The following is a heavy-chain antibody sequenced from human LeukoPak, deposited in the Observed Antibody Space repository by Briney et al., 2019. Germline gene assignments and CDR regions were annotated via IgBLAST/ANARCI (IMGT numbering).Heavy chain of an antibody. CDR2: INPNSGGT. Sequence: GASGKVSCKSSGYSFTGYNMHWVWEAPGQGLGWVGWINPNSGGTNYAQEFQGRVTMTRDRANSTAYMELSRLRSDDTAVYYRARTITMIVVVIPSVPFDHWGQGPLVPVSS. V-gene: IGHV1-2*02. CDR3: ARTITMIVVVIPSVPFDH. CDR1: GYSFTGYN. D-gene: IGHD3-22*01. J-gene: IGHJ4*02.